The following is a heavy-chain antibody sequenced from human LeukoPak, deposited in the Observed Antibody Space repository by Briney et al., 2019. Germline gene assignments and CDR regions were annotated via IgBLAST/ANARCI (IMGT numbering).Heavy chain of an antibody. J-gene: IGHJ4*02. V-gene: IGHV3-23*01. Sequence: GGTLRLSCAASGFTFSSYGMSWVRQAPGKGLEWVSAISGSGGSTYYADSVKGRFTISRDNSKNTLYLQMNSLRAEDTAVYYCAKDEGRNDYSRFDYWGQGTLVTVPS. D-gene: IGHD4-11*01. CDR2: ISGSGGST. CDR1: GFTFSSYG. CDR3: AKDEGRNDYSRFDY.